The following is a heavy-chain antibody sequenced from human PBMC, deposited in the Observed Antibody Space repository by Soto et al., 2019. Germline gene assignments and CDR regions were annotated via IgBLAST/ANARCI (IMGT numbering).Heavy chain of an antibody. J-gene: IGHJ3*02. V-gene: IGHV3-53*01. D-gene: IGHD3-10*01. CDR1: GFTFISNY. CDR3: ARVSTMAYFDAFDI. CDR2: IYSAGTT. Sequence: GSLRLSCAASGFTFISNYMMWVRQAPGKGLEWVSLIYSAGTTYYADSVKGRFSSSRDNSKNTLYLQMNSLRAEDTAVYYCARVSTMAYFDAFDIWGQGTMVTVSS.